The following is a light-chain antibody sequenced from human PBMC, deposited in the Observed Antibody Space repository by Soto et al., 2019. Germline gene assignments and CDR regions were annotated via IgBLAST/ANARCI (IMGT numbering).Light chain of an antibody. V-gene: IGLV2-14*01. J-gene: IGLJ1*01. CDR3: SSYTSSSTHNYV. CDR1: SSDVGGYNY. Sequence: QSALAQPASVSGSHGQSITISCTGTSSDVGGYNYVSWYQQHPGKAPKLMIYDVSNRPSGVSNRFSGSKSGNTASLTISGLQAKDEADYYCSSYTSSSTHNYVFGTGTKVTVL. CDR2: DVS.